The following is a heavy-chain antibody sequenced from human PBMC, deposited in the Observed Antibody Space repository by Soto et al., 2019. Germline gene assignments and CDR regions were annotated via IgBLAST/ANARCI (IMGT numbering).Heavy chain of an antibody. CDR2: ISSSSSTI. Sequence: ESGGGLVQPGGSLRLSCAASGFTFSSYSMNWVRQAPGKGLEWVSYISSSSSTIYYADSVKGRFTISRDNAKNSLYLQMNSLRDEDTAVYYCARDRGHYYDSSGYRYYYYYGMDVWGQGTTVTVSS. CDR3: ARDRGHYYDSSGYRYYYYYGMDV. CDR1: GFTFSSYS. V-gene: IGHV3-48*02. D-gene: IGHD3-22*01. J-gene: IGHJ6*02.